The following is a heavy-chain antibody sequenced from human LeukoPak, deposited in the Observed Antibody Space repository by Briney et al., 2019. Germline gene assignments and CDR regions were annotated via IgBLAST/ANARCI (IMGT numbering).Heavy chain of an antibody. V-gene: IGHV6-1*01. CDR1: GDSVSSNIAT. J-gene: IGHJ5*02. CDR3: AAAGGSYQWLDP. Sequence: SQTLSVTCAISGDSVSSNIATWNWVRQSPSRGLEWLGRTYYRSKWYNDYAVSMKGRMTINPDTSKNQFSLQLNSVTPEDTGVYYCAAAGGSYQWLDPWGQGTLVTVSS. CDR2: TYYRSKWYN. D-gene: IGHD1-26*01.